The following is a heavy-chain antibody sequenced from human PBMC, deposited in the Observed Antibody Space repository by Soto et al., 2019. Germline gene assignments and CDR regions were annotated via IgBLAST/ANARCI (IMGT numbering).Heavy chain of an antibody. CDR2: IKSKTDGGTA. CDR1: GFSFSNAW. V-gene: IGHV3-15*01. Sequence: EVQLVESGGGLVKPGGSLRLSCAASGFSFSNAWMSWVRQLPGKGLEWVGHIKSKTDGGTADYAAPVKGRFTISRDDSKNTLYLQMNSLKTEDTAMSYCTTLNYGVDVWGQGTTVTVSS. CDR3: TTLNYGVDV. J-gene: IGHJ6*02.